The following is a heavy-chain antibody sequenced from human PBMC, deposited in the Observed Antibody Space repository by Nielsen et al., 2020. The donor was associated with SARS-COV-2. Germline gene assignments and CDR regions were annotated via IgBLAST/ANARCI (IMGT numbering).Heavy chain of an antibody. D-gene: IGHD3-16*02. CDR2: MKQDGSEK. CDR3: ARGITFGGVIVIPRYYFDY. J-gene: IGHJ4*02. V-gene: IGHV3-7*05. Sequence: VRQMPGKGLEWVANMKQDGSEKYYVDSVKGRFTISRDNAKNSLYLQMNSLRAEDTAVYYCARGITFGGVIVIPRYYFDYWGQGTLVTVSS.